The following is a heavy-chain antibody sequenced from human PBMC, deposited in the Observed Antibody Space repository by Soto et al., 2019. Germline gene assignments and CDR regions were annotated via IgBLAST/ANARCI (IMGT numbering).Heavy chain of an antibody. V-gene: IGHV3-7*01. CDR3: AREERNRGGIDP. J-gene: IGHJ5*02. D-gene: IGHD1-1*01. CDR1: GFTFENHW. CDR2: IKQDESEK. Sequence: DVQLVESGGGLVQPGGSLRLSCAASGFTFENHWMSWVRQAPGKGLEWVANIKQDESEKFYVDSAKGRFTISRDNTRNSLYLQMNSLRAEDTAVYYCAREERNRGGIDPWGQGTLVTVSS.